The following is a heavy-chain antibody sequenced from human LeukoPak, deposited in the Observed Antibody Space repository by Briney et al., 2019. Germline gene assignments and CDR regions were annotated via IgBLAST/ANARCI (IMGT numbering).Heavy chain of an antibody. CDR2: IYYSGRT. CDR3: ARLGCSGGSCYSGH. Sequence: PSETLSLTCTVSGGPISSSSYYWGWIRQPPGKGLEWIGSIYYSGRTYYNPSLKSRVTISVDTSKNQFSLKLSSVTAADTAVYYCARLGCSGGSCYSGHWGQGTLVTVSS. CDR1: GGPISSSSYY. D-gene: IGHD2-15*01. J-gene: IGHJ4*02. V-gene: IGHV4-39*01.